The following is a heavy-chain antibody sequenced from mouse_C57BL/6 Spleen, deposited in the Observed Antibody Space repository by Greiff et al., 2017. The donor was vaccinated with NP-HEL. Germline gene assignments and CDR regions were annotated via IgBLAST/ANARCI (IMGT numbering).Heavy chain of an antibody. CDR3: ARGSAQAYYAMDY. V-gene: IGHV1-81*01. J-gene: IGHJ4*01. Sequence: QVQLKQSGAELARPGASVKLSCKASGYTFTSYGISWVKQRTGQGLEWIGEIYPSSGTNYYNEKFKGKATLTADNSSSPAYIELRSLTSDDSVVYFCARGSAQAYYAMDYWGQGTSVTVSS. D-gene: IGHD3-2*02. CDR2: IYPSSGTN. CDR1: GYTFTSYG.